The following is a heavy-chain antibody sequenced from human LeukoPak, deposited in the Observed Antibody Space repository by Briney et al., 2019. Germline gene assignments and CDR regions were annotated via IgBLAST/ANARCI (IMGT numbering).Heavy chain of an antibody. CDR1: GGTFSSYA. J-gene: IGHJ4*02. CDR3: AKGEVDIRNYNVEYYFDY. V-gene: IGHV1-69*05. D-gene: IGHD3-22*01. Sequence: SVKVSCKASGGTFSSYAISWVRQAPGQGLEWMGGIIPIFGTANYAQKSQGRVTITTDESTSTAYMELSSLRSEDTAVYYCAKGEVDIRNYNVEYYFDYWGQGTLVTVSS. CDR2: IIPIFGTA.